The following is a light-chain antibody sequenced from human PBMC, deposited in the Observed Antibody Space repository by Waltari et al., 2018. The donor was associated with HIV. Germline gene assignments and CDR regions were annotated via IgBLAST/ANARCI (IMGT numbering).Light chain of an antibody. CDR1: QDISNY. CDR2: DAS. V-gene: IGKV1-33*01. J-gene: IGKJ3*01. CDR3: QQYDNLPGS. Sequence: DIQMTQSPSSLSASVGDRVTITCQASQDISNYLNWYQQKPGKAPKLLIYDASNLETGVPSRFSGSGSETDFTFTISSLQPEDIATYYCQQYDNLPGSFGPGTKVDIK.